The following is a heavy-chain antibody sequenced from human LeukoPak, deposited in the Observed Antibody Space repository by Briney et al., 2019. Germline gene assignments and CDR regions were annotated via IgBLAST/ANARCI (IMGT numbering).Heavy chain of an antibody. J-gene: IGHJ4*02. CDR2: ISGSGGST. Sequence: PGGSLRLSCAASGFTFSSYAMSWVRQALGKGLEWVSAISGSGGSTYYADSVKGRFTISRDNSKNTLYLQMNSLRAEGTAVYYCAMGRVWHFDYWGQGTLVTVSS. V-gene: IGHV3-23*01. D-gene: IGHD3-16*01. CDR1: GFTFSSYA. CDR3: AMGRVWHFDY.